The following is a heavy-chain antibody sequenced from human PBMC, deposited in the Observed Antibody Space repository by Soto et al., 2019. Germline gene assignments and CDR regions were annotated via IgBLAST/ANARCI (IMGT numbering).Heavy chain of an antibody. Sequence: RSLTCTVSGGSISSGDYYWSWIRQPPGKGLEWIGYIYYSGSTYYNPSLKSRVTISVDTSKNQFSLKLSSVTAADTAVYYCARGGYDFWSGRSYYFDYWGQGTLVTVSS. CDR2: IYYSGST. D-gene: IGHD3-3*01. J-gene: IGHJ4*02. CDR3: ARGGYDFWSGRSYYFDY. CDR1: GGSISSGDYY. V-gene: IGHV4-30-4*01.